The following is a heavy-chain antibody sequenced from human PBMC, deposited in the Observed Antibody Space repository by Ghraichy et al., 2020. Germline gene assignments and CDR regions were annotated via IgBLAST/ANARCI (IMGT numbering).Heavy chain of an antibody. D-gene: IGHD3-22*01. Sequence: GGSLRLSCAVSGFTFSSYAMSCVRMTPGHELEGISGISGSGGSTYYAVSLTGRFTITRDNSKNTANLQMNSLRNDDTAVYYCAKDRGYYYNSNNYYFDYWGQGNRLTGSS. CDR1: GFTFSSYA. V-gene: IGHV3-23*01. CDR3: AKDRGYYYNSNNYYFDY. J-gene: IGHJ4*02. CDR2: ISGSGGST.